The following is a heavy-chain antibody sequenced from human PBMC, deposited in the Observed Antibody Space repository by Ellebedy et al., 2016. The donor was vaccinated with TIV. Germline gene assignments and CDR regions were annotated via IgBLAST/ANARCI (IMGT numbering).Heavy chain of an antibody. CDR3: ARDRGGSGDFDY. V-gene: IGHV1-3*01. J-gene: IGHJ4*02. Sequence: ASVKVSCKASGYTFTSYAMHWVRQAPGQRLEWMGWINAGNGDTKYSQKFQGRVTITRETSASTAFMELSSLRSEDTAVFYCARDRGGSGDFDYWGQGTLVTVSS. CDR1: GYTFTSYA. D-gene: IGHD3-10*01. CDR2: INAGNGDT.